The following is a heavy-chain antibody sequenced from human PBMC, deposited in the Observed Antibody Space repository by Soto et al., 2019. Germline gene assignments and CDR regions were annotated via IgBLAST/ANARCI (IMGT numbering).Heavy chain of an antibody. Sequence: PGGSLRLSCAASGFTFSSYSMNWVRQAPGKGLEWVSSISSSSSYIYYADSVKGRFTISRDNAKNSLYLQMNSLRAEDTAVYYCARGGVYCTNGVCPADNWFDPWGQGTLVTVSS. CDR2: ISSSSSYI. D-gene: IGHD2-8*01. J-gene: IGHJ5*02. V-gene: IGHV3-21*01. CDR3: ARGGVYCTNGVCPADNWFDP. CDR1: GFTFSSYS.